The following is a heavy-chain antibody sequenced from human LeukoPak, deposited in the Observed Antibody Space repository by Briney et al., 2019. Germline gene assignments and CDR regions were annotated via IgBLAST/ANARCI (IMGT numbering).Heavy chain of an antibody. J-gene: IGHJ4*02. CDR1: GFTLDDYA. CDR2: ICWNSGSI. Sequence: PGRSLRISWAASGFTLDDYAMHRGRQAPGKGLEWVSGICWNSGSIGYADSVKGRFTISRDNAKNSLYLQMNSLRAEDTALYYCAKDVSHYDILTCYGGWADWGQGTLVTVSS. V-gene: IGHV3-9*01. CDR3: AKDVSHYDILTCYGGWAD. D-gene: IGHD3-9*01.